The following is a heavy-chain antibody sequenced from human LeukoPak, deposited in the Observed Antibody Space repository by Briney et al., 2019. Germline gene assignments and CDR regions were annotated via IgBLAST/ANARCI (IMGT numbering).Heavy chain of an antibody. J-gene: IGHJ4*02. CDR2: INHSGST. CDR1: GGSFSGYY. V-gene: IGHV4-34*01. Sequence: SETLSLTCAVYGGSFSGYYWSWIRQPPGKGLEWIGEINHSGSTNYNPSLKSRVTISVDTSKNQFSLKLSSVTASDTAVYYCVRGHYYDSSGYYGYWGQGTLVTVSS. D-gene: IGHD3-22*01. CDR3: VRGHYYDSSGYYGY.